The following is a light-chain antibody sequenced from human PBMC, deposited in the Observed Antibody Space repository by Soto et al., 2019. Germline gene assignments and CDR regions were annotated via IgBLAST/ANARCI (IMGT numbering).Light chain of an antibody. CDR2: GAS. Sequence: EIVMTQSPATLSVSPGERATLSCRASQSVSSNLVWYQQKPGQAPRLLIYGASTRATAIPARFSGSGSGTEFTLSISSLQSEDFAVYYCQQYNTWPRTFGQGTKVDIK. CDR3: QQYNTWPRT. V-gene: IGKV3-15*01. J-gene: IGKJ1*01. CDR1: QSVSSN.